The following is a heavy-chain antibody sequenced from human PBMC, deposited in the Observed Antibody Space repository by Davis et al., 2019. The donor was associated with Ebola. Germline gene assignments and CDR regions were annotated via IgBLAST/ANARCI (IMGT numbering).Heavy chain of an antibody. D-gene: IGHD5-12*01. CDR3: ARDRSGYDYYYGMDV. CDR1: GGSISSYY. V-gene: IGHV4-59*12. CDR2: IYYSGST. J-gene: IGHJ6*02. Sequence: MPSETLSLTCTISGGSISSYYWSWIRQPPGKGLEWIGYIYYSGSTNYNPSLKSRVTISVDTSKNQFSLKLSSVTAADTAVYYCARDRSGYDYYYGMDVWGQGTTVTVSS.